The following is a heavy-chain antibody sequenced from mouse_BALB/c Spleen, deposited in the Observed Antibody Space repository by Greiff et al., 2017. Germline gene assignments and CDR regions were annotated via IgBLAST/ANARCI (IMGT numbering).Heavy chain of an antibody. CDR2: ISSGSSTI. CDR3: ARWDYGTYYAMDY. V-gene: IGHV5-17*02. Sequence: EVKVEESGGGLVQPGGSRKLSCAASGFTFSSFGMHWVRQAPEKGLEWVAYISSGSSTIYYADTVKGRFTISRDNPKNTLFLQMTSLRSEDTAMYYCARWDYGTYYAMDYWGQGTSGTVSS. D-gene: IGHD2-4*01. CDR1: GFTFSSFG. J-gene: IGHJ4*01.